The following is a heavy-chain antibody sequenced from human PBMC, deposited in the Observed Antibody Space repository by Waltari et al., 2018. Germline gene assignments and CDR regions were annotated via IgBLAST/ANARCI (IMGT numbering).Heavy chain of an antibody. Sequence: QVQLVQAGAEVKKPGSSVTVSGKASGGTFGRFAIRWVRQASGEGLEWMGRIIPKIGASNYAQKFQGRVTITADDSTRIAYMEVSSLSFEDTAVYFCATDTSPPYWGQGTLVIVSS. CDR2: IIPKIGAS. J-gene: IGHJ4*02. CDR3: ATDTSPPY. V-gene: IGHV1-69*18. D-gene: IGHD2-2*01. CDR1: GGTFGRFA.